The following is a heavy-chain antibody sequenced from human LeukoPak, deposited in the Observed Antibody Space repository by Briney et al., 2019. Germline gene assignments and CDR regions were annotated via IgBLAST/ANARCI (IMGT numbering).Heavy chain of an antibody. CDR1: GYSFTAYD. Sequence: ASVKVSCKAPGYSFTAYDINWVRQATGQGLEWIGYINPNTGLTEYAQKFQGRVSLTRDTSITTAYMELNTLTSEDTAVYYCATTLRNNPPWGQGTLITVSS. J-gene: IGHJ5*02. V-gene: IGHV1-8*01. D-gene: IGHD1-14*01. CDR3: ATTLRNNPP. CDR2: INPNTGLT.